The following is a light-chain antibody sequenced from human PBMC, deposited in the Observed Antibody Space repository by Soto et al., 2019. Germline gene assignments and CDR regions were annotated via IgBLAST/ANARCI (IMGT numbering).Light chain of an antibody. CDR3: AAWDDCLNGCV. V-gene: IGLV1-44*01. J-gene: IGLJ1*01. CDR1: SSNIGTYR. CDR2: SEN. Sequence: QSVLTQPPSASGSPGQRVTISCSGSSSNIGTYRVSLYQRLPGTAPRLLIYSENERRSGVPDRFSASKSGASASLAISGLQSEDWADFYCAAWDDCLNGCVFGTGTKVTVL.